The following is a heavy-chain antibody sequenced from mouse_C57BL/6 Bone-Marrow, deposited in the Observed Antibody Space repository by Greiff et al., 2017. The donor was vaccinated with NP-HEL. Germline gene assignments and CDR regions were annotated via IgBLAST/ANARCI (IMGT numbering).Heavy chain of an antibody. CDR2: IWRGGST. Sequence: VQLVESGPGLGQPSQSLSITCTVSGFSLTSYGVHWVRQSPGKGLEWLGVIWRGGSTDYNAAFMSRLSITKDNSKSQVFFKMNSLQADDTAIYYCARIEYYYGSSYGYFDVWGTGTTVTVSS. CDR1: GFSLTSYG. D-gene: IGHD1-1*01. V-gene: IGHV2-5*01. J-gene: IGHJ1*03. CDR3: ARIEYYYGSSYGYFDV.